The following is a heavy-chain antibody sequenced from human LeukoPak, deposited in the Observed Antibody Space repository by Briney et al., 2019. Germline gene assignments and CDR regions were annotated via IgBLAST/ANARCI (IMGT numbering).Heavy chain of an antibody. CDR3: ARDSTFLRDAFDI. Sequence: QPGGSLRLSCAASGFTFSSYGMSWVRQAPGKGLEWVSSIGGRGGSAYYADSVKGRFTISRDNSKNSLYLQMNSLRAEDTAVYYCARDSTFLRDAFDIWGQGTMVTVSS. J-gene: IGHJ3*02. CDR1: GFTFSSYG. V-gene: IGHV3-23*01. CDR2: IGGRGGSA. D-gene: IGHD2-2*01.